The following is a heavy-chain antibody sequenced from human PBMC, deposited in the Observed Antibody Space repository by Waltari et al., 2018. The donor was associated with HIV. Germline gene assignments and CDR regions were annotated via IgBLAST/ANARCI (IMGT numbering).Heavy chain of an antibody. V-gene: IGHV1-46*01. CDR1: GDTFSNYY. Sequence: QVQLVQSGAEVKKPGASVKVSCKASGDTFSNYYMNWVRQAPGQGLEWMGIIGPSGGTTNYAQKFQGRVTMTRDTSTSTDYMALSSLRSEDTAIYYCARGVPVDTTMGKYYYYAMDVWGQGTTVTVSS. J-gene: IGHJ6*02. CDR3: ARGVPVDTTMGKYYYYAMDV. CDR2: IGPSGGTT. D-gene: IGHD5-18*01.